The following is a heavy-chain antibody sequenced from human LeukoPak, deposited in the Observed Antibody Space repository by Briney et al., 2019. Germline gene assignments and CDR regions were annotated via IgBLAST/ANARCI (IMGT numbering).Heavy chain of an antibody. CDR2: IYYSGST. D-gene: IGHD4-11*01. J-gene: IGHJ6*02. CDR3: ARIFNAVTLDDVIDV. CDR1: ICPISSYY. V-gene: IGHV4-59*01. Sequence: PSETLSLTRTVSICPISSYYWSWIRQPPGKGLEWIGYIYYSGSTNYNPSLKSRVTISVDTSKYQFSLKLSSVTAADTAVYYCARIFNAVTLDDVIDVWGQGTTVTVSS.